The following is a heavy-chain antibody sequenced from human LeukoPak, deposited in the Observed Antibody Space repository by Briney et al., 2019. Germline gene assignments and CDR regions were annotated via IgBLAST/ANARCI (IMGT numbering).Heavy chain of an antibody. CDR2: IYTSGST. CDR1: GGSISSYY. J-gene: IGHJ4*02. CDR3: AREGATSPITMPFSAGTRYYFDY. D-gene: IGHD3-10*01. Sequence: SETLSLTCTVSGGSISSYYWSWIRQPAGKGLEWIGRIYTSGSTNYNPSLKSRVTMSVDTSKNQFSLKLSSVTAADTAVYYCAREGATSPITMPFSAGTRYYFDYWGQGTLVTVSS. V-gene: IGHV4-4*07.